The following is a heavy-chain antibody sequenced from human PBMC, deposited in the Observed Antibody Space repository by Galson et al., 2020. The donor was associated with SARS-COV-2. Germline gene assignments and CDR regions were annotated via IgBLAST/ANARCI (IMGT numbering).Heavy chain of an antibody. Sequence: SETLSLTCVVSGGSISSRNWWSWVRQSPGKGLEWSGEIYHSGTTNYNSSLKSRVTISVDKSQNQISLKLISVTAADTAVYFCASTQIRGYCSSTTCPYYFDNWGQGTLVTVSS. V-gene: IGHV4-4*02. D-gene: IGHD2-2*01. CDR3: ASTQIRGYCSSTTCPYYFDN. CDR2: IYHSGTT. J-gene: IGHJ4*02. CDR1: GGSISSRNW.